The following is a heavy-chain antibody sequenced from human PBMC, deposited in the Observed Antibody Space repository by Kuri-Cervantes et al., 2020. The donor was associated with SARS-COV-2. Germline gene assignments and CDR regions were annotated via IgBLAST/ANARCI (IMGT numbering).Heavy chain of an antibody. V-gene: IGHV1-2*02. Sequence: ASVKVSCKASGYTFTSYDINWVRQATGQGLEWMGWINPNSGGTNYAQKFQGRVTMTRDTSISTAYMELSRLRSDDTAVYYCARDESGAAAAHVGYWGQGTLVTVSS. CDR1: GYTFTSYD. CDR3: ARDESGAAAAHVGY. D-gene: IGHD6-13*01. CDR2: INPNSGGT. J-gene: IGHJ4*02.